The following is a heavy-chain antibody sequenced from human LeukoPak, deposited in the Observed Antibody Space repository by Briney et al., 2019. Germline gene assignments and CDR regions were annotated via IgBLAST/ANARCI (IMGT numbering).Heavy chain of an antibody. CDR3: AKGSSGYFADL. CDR1: GFTFSSYS. J-gene: IGHJ5*02. Sequence: GGSLRLSCAASGFTFSSYSLNWVRQAPGKGLEWVSFISSSSITIYYADSVKGRFTISRDNAEKSLYLQMNSLRAEDTALYYCAKGSSGYFADLWGQGTLVTVSS. D-gene: IGHD3-22*01. CDR2: ISSSSITI. V-gene: IGHV3-48*04.